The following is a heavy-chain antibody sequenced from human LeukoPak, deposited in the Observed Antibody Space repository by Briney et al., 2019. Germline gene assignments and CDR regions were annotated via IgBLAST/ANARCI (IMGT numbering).Heavy chain of an antibody. Sequence: PSETLSLTCTVSGGSFSSHYWSWIRQPPGKGLEWIGYISYIGSTNYNPSLKSRVTISVDTSKNQFSLKLSSVTAADTAVYYCARDPTTVTKGSDIWGQGTMVTVSS. V-gene: IGHV4-59*11. CDR3: ARDPTTVTKGSDI. D-gene: IGHD4-17*01. CDR1: GGSFSSHY. CDR2: ISYIGST. J-gene: IGHJ3*02.